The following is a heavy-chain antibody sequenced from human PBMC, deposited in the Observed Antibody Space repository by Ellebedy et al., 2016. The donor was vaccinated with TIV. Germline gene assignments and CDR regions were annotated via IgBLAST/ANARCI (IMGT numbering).Heavy chain of an antibody. V-gene: IGHV1-2*02. CDR3: ARSGASRLQNLDY. CDR2: INPNSGDT. CDR1: GYIFTGYY. Sequence: ASVKVSCKASGYIFTGYYMHWVRQAPGQGLEWMGWINPNSGDTNYAQKLQGRVTMTTDTSTSTAYMELRSLRSDDTAMYYCARSGASRLQNLDYWGQGTLVTVSS. D-gene: IGHD2/OR15-2a*01. J-gene: IGHJ4*02.